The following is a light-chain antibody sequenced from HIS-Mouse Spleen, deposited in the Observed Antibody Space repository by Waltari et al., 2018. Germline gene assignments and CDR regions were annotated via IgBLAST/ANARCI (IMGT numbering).Light chain of an antibody. CDR1: QSVSSN. J-gene: IGKJ1*01. CDR3: QQYNNGPRT. Sequence: ELAMTPSPATMSVSPGERATLPCRASQSVSSNLASYQQKPGQAPRRLIYGASTRATGIPARFSGSGSGTEFTLTISSMQTEDFAVYYCQQYNNGPRTFGQGTNVEIK. CDR2: GAS. V-gene: IGKV3-15*01.